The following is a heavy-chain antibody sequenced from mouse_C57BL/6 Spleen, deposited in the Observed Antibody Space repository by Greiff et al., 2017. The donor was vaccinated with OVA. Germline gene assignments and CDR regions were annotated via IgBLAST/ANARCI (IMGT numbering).Heavy chain of an antibody. Sequence: EVQLQQSGPELVKPGASVKISCKASGYSFTGYYMHWVKQSSEKSLEWIGEINPSTGGTSYNQKFKGKATLTVDKSSSTAYMQLKSLTSEDSAVYYCARPYYDSKGYFDVWGTGTTVTVSS. CDR3: ARPYYDSKGYFDV. D-gene: IGHD1-1*01. CDR2: INPSTGGT. J-gene: IGHJ1*03. CDR1: GYSFTGYY. V-gene: IGHV1-43*01.